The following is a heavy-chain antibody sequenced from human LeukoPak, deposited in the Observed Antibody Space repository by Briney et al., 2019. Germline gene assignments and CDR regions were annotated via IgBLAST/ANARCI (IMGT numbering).Heavy chain of an antibody. Sequence: ASVKVSCKASGYTFTNYYMNWVRQAPGQGLEWMGWISAYKGNTNYAQKFQGRVTLTTDTSTSTAYMELRSLRSDDTAVYYCARDKNYAFDLWGQGTMVTVSS. CDR3: ARDKNYAFDL. V-gene: IGHV1-18*04. CDR1: GYTFTNYY. CDR2: ISAYKGNT. J-gene: IGHJ3*01.